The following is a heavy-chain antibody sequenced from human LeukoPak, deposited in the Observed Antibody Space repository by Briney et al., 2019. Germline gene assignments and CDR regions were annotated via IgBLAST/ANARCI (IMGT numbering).Heavy chain of an antibody. CDR1: GFTFTCST. D-gene: IGHD3-16*01. J-gene: IGHJ4*02. Sequence: PGGSLRLSCAASGFTFTCSTMNWVRQAPGKGLEWVSYISNSGSTIYYADSVRGRFTISRDNAKSSLFLQMNSLRAEDTAVYYCERENGLGGYYFDYWGQGILVTVSA. CDR2: ISNSGSTI. CDR3: ERENGLGGYYFDY. V-gene: IGHV3-48*01.